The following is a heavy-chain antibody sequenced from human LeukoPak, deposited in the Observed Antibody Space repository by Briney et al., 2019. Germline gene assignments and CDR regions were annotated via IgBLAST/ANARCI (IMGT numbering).Heavy chain of an antibody. V-gene: IGHV4-61*02. Sequence: SQTLSLTCTVSGGSISSGSYYWSWIRQPAGKGLEWIGRIYTSGSTNYNPSLKSRVTISVDTSKNQFSLKLSSVTVADTAVYYCARVSDTFGGVPYWGQGTLVTVSS. CDR1: GGSISSGSYY. J-gene: IGHJ4*02. CDR3: ARVSDTFGGVPY. D-gene: IGHD3-16*01. CDR2: IYTSGST.